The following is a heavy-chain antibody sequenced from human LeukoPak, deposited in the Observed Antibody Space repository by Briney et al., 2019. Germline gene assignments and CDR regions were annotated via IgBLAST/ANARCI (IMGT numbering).Heavy chain of an antibody. CDR2: ISSSSSYI. V-gene: IGHV3-21*01. D-gene: IGHD2-15*01. CDR1: GFTFSSYA. CDR3: AREDCSGGSCYGY. J-gene: IGHJ4*02. Sequence: QPGGSLRLSCAASGFTFSSYAMSWVRQAPGKGLEWVSSISSSSSYIYYADSVKGRFTISRDNAKNSLYLQMNSLRAEDTAVYYCAREDCSGGSCYGYWGQGTLVTVSS.